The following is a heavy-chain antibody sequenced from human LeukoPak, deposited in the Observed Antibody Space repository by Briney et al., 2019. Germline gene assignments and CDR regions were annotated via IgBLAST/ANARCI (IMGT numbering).Heavy chain of an antibody. CDR1: GYTFTSYD. CDR3: ARHILLYCSGRSCYPHRNYYYYYMDV. Sequence: ASVKLCRTAAGYTFTSYDINREREATGQGLGWMWWMNTNSSNTGYAQKFQGRVTMTRNISISTAYIELSSLRSEATAVYYCARHILLYCSGRSCYPHRNYYYYYMDVWGKETTVTVSS. CDR2: MNTNSSNT. D-gene: IGHD2-15*01. V-gene: IGHV1-8*01. J-gene: IGHJ6*03.